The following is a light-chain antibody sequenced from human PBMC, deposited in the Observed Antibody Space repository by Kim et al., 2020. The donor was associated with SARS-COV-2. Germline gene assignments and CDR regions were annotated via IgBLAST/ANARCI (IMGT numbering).Light chain of an antibody. J-gene: IGLJ3*02. CDR1: SSNIGSNP. CDR3: AVWDDSLNGWV. V-gene: IGLV1-44*01. Sequence: QSVLAQPPSASGAPGQRVSMSCSGSSSNIGSNPVSWYQQLPGTAPKLLIHTNNQWPSGVPDRFSGSKSGTSASLAISGLQSEDEADYYCAVWDDSLNGWVFGGGTQLTVL. CDR2: TNN.